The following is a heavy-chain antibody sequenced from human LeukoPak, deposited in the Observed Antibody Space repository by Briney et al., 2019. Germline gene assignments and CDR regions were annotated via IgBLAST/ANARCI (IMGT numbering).Heavy chain of an antibody. D-gene: IGHD2-15*01. V-gene: IGHV1-2*02. Sequence: ASVKVSCKASGYTFTGYYMHWVRQAPGQGLEWMGWINPNSGGTNYAQKFQGGVTMTRDTSISTAYMELSRLRSDDTAVYYCARDAGYCSGGSCFQDYWGQGTLVTVSS. CDR2: INPNSGGT. J-gene: IGHJ4*02. CDR1: GYTFTGYY. CDR3: ARDAGYCSGGSCFQDY.